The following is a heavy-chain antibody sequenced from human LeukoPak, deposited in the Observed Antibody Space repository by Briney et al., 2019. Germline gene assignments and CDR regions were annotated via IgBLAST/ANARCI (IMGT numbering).Heavy chain of an antibody. Sequence: SQALSLTCAISGDSVSSTAWNWIRPSPSRGLEWLGRTYNRSKWYNDYAVYVKSRITINPDTSKNQFSLQLNSVTPEDTDVYYCARGGRGYCTSSSGYFDYWGQGTLATVPS. J-gene: IGHJ4*02. D-gene: IGHD2-2*01. CDR1: GDSVSSTA. CDR3: ARGGRGYCTSSSGYFDY. V-gene: IGHV6-1*01. CDR2: TYNRSKWYN.